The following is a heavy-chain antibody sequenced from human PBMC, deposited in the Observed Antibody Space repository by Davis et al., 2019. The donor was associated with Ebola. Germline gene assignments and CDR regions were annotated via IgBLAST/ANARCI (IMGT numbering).Heavy chain of an antibody. CDR1: GFTFSDYY. CDR2: ISSSGII. Sequence: PGGSLRLSCAASGFTFSDYYMSWIRQAPGKGLEWVSYISSSGIIYYADSVKGRFTISRDNSKNTLYLQMNSLRAEDTAVYYCAKGLKSYYYDSSGSSFYYYFGMDVWGKGTTVTVSS. D-gene: IGHD3-22*01. V-gene: IGHV3-11*01. CDR3: AKGLKSYYYDSSGSSFYYYFGMDV. J-gene: IGHJ6*04.